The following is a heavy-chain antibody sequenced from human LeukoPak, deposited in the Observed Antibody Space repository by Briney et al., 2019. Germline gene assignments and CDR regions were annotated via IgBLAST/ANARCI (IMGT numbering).Heavy chain of an antibody. V-gene: IGHV3-21*01. J-gene: IGHJ4*02. D-gene: IGHD3-3*01. Sequence: GGSLRLSCAASGFTFSTFGMIWVRQALGKGLDWVSSISSGSYIYYADAVKARFTISRDNARNSLYLQMNSLRADDTAVYYCARDSIVLRFLEWLSLFDYWGQGTLVTVSS. CDR1: GFTFSTFG. CDR2: ISSGSYI. CDR3: ARDSIVLRFLEWLSLFDY.